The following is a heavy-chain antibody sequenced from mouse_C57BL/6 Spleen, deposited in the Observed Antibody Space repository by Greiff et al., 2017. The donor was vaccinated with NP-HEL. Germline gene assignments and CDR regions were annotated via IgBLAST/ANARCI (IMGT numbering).Heavy chain of an antibody. CDR3: ASSGPLYAMDY. CDR1: GYAFSSSW. Sequence: QVQLQQSGPELVKPGASVKISCKASGYAFSSSWMNWVKQRPGKGLEWIGRIYPGDGDTNYNGKFKGKATLTADKSSSTAYMQLSSLTSEDSAVYFCASSGPLYAMDYWGQGTSVTVSS. CDR2: IYPGDGDT. J-gene: IGHJ4*01. D-gene: IGHD3-2*02. V-gene: IGHV1-82*01.